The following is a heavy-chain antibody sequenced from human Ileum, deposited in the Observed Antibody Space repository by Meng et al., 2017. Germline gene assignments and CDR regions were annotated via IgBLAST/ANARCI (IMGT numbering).Heavy chain of an antibody. V-gene: IGHV4-4*02. D-gene: IGHD4-23*01. J-gene: IGHJ4*02. CDR1: GDSISTTNW. CDR2: IYHSGLV. Sequence: GPGPGLVKPSGTLSLPCAVSGDSISTTNWGNGVRQPPGEGLEWIGEIYHSGLVNYNLSLKSRVTLSIDKSKNQFSFKLISVTAADTGVYYCAANSGKKMHSWGQGTLVTVSS. CDR3: AANSGKKMHS.